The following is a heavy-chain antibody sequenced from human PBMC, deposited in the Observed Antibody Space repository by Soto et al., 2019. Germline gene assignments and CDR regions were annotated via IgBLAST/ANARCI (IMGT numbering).Heavy chain of an antibody. CDR3: ARDFVEMATTNAFDI. CDR2: ISSSSSYI. CDR1: GFTFSSYS. D-gene: IGHD1-1*01. Sequence: GGSLRLSCAASGFTFSSYSMNWVRQAPGKGLEWVSSISSSSSYIYYADSVKGRFTISRDNAKNSLYLQMNSLRAEDTAVYYCARDFVEMATTNAFDIWGQGTMVTVSS. J-gene: IGHJ3*02. V-gene: IGHV3-21*01.